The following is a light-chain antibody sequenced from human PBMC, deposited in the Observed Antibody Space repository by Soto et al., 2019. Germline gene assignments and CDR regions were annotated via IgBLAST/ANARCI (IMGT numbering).Light chain of an antibody. CDR1: QSINTY. J-gene: IGKJ2*01. V-gene: IGKV1-39*01. CDR3: QQSYSSPPCT. Sequence: DIQMTQSPSSLSASVGDRVTITCRASQSINTYLNWYQQKPGKAPNLLIYAASSLQSGVPSRFSGSGSGTDFTLTISRLQPEDFATYYCQQSYSSPPCTFGQGTKLEIK. CDR2: AAS.